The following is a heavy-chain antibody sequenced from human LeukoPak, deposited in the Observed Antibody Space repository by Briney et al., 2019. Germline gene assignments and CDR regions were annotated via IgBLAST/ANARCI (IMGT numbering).Heavy chain of an antibody. D-gene: IGHD5-18*01. CDR1: GFTFSSYE. V-gene: IGHV3-48*03. J-gene: IGHJ4*02. CDR2: ISSSGSTI. Sequence: PGGSLRLSCAASGFTFSSYEMNWVRQAPGKGLEWVSYISSSGSTIYYADSVKGRFTISRDNTKNSLYLQMNSLRAEDTAVYYCARGSATAMDGSVDYWGQGTLVTVSS. CDR3: ARGSATAMDGSVDY.